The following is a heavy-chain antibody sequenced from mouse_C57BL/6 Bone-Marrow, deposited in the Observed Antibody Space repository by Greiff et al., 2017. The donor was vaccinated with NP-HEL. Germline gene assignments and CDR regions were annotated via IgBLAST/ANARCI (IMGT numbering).Heavy chain of an antibody. CDR2: IDPENGDT. Sequence: EVQLQESGAELVRPGASVKLSCTASGFNITDDYMHWVKQRPEQGLEWIGWIDPENGDTEYASKFQGKATITADTSSNTAYLQLSSLTSEDTAVYYCTTDGYDGTWFAYWGQGTLVTVSA. CDR1: GFNITDDY. J-gene: IGHJ3*01. V-gene: IGHV14-4*01. D-gene: IGHD2-2*01. CDR3: TTDGYDGTWFAY.